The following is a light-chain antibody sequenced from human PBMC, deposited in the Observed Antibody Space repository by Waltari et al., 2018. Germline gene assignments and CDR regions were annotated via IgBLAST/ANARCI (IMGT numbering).Light chain of an antibody. V-gene: IGKV1-9*01. CDR2: PAS. CDR3: QQVNNYPAT. J-gene: IGKJ5*01. Sequence: DIQLTQSPSFLSASVGDTVTITCRASQGINTYLAWYQQEPGKAPKLLIYPASTLQSGVPARFIGSGSGAEFTLTISSLQPEDFVIYYCQQVNNYPATFGQGTRLEIK. CDR1: QGINTY.